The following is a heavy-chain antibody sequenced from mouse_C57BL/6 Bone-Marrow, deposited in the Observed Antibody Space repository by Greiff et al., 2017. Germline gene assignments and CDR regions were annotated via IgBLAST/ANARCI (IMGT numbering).Heavy chain of an antibody. Sequence: VQLQQSGAELVRPGASVTLSCKASGYTFTDYEMHWVKQTPVHGLEWIGAIDPETGGTAYNQKFKGKAILTADKSSSTAYMELRSLTSEDSAVYYCTRSLGASYYFDYWGQGTTLTVSS. CDR2: IDPETGGT. CDR1: GYTFTDYE. V-gene: IGHV1-15*01. J-gene: IGHJ2*01. CDR3: TRSLGASYYFDY. D-gene: IGHD4-1*01.